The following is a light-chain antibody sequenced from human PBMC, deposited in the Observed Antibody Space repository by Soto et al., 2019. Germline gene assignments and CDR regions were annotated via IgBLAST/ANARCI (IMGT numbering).Light chain of an antibody. J-gene: IGKJ1*01. CDR1: QYISTY. V-gene: IGKV1-39*01. CDR2: AAS. Sequence: DIQMTQSPSSLSASMGDSLTITCRASQYISTYLNWYQQKPGKAPKLLIYAASSLQSGVPSRFSGSGSETDFTLTISSLQPEDFATYYCQQSYTSPRTFGQGTKVDI. CDR3: QQSYTSPRT.